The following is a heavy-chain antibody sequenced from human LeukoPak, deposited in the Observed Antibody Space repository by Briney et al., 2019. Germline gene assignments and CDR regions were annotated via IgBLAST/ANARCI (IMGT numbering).Heavy chain of an antibody. CDR2: ISSSSYI. D-gene: IGHD1-26*01. CDR1: GFTFSSYS. Sequence: GGSLRLSCAASGFTFSSYSMNWVRQAPGKGLEWVSSISSSSYIYYADSVKGRFTISRDNAKNSLYLQMNSLRAEDTAVYYCARAASGSYSCYWGQGTLVTVSS. CDR3: ARAASGSYSCY. J-gene: IGHJ4*02. V-gene: IGHV3-21*01.